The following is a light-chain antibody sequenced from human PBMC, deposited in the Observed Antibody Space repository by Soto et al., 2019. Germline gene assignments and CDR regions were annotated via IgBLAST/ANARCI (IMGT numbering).Light chain of an antibody. CDR3: QQYNSAWT. V-gene: IGKV1-5*03. CDR1: QSISSW. J-gene: IGKJ1*01. Sequence: DIQMTQSPSTLSASVGXRVTITCRASQSISSWLAWYQQKPGKAPKLLIYTASSLESGVPSRFSGSGSGTEFTLTISSLQPDDFATYYCQQYNSAWTFGQGTKVDIK. CDR2: TAS.